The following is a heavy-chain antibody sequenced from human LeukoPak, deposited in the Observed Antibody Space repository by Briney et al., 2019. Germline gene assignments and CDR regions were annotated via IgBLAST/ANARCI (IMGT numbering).Heavy chain of an antibody. CDR3: ASSDYGDYTLDY. CDR2: ISSSSSYT. J-gene: IGHJ4*02. D-gene: IGHD4-17*01. V-gene: IGHV3-11*06. CDR1: GFTFSDYY. Sequence: GGSLRLSCAASGFTFSDYYMSWIRQAPGKGLEWVSYISSSSSYTNYADSVKGRFTISRDNAKNSLYLQMNSLRAEDTAVYYCASSDYGDYTLDYWGQGTLVTVSS.